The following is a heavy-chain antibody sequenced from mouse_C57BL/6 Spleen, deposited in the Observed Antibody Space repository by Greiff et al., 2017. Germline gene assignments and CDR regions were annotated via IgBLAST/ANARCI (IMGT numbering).Heavy chain of an antibody. CDR2: ISYDGSN. Sequence: VQLKESGPGLVKPSQSLSLTCSVTGYSITSGYYWNWIRQFPGNKLEWMGYISYDGSNNYNPSLKNRISITRDTSKNQFFLKLNSVTTEDTATYYCEGSYYAMDYWGQGTSVTVSS. CDR1: GYSITSGYY. D-gene: IGHD3-3*01. CDR3: EGSYYAMDY. J-gene: IGHJ4*01. V-gene: IGHV3-6*01.